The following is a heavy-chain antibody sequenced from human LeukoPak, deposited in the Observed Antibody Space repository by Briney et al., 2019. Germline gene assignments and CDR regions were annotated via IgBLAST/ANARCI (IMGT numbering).Heavy chain of an antibody. V-gene: IGHV4-39*01. CDR2: MYYGGST. CDR1: GGSFSSSSYY. CDR3: ARPRYNWNYYFDS. D-gene: IGHD1-7*01. Sequence: SETLSLTCTVSGGSFSSSSYYWGWIRQPPGKGLEWIGSMYYGGSTYYNPSLKSRVTISGDTPKNQFSLKLTSLTAADTAVYYCARPRYNWNYYFDSWGQGTLVTVSS. J-gene: IGHJ4*02.